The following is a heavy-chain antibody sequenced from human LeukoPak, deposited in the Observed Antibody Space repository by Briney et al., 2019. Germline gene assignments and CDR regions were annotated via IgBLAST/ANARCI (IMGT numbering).Heavy chain of an antibody. V-gene: IGHV3-48*02. CDR2: ISSDSRTI. Sequence: GGSLRLSCAASGFTFSSYSMNWVRQAPGKGLEWVSYISSDSRTIYYADSVKGRFTISRDNAKTSPYLQMKSLRDEDTAVYYCARYGSGTSYITNYFYYCGQGTLFTVSS. CDR3: ARYGSGTSYITNYFYY. CDR1: GFTFSSYS. J-gene: IGHJ4*02. D-gene: IGHD3-10*01.